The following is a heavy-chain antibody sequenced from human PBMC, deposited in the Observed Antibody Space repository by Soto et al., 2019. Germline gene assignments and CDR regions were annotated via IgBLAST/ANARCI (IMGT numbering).Heavy chain of an antibody. CDR2: IYPGDSDT. CDR1: GFACTSYW. V-gene: IGHV5-51*01. CDR3: ARTSAAGKNYNGMDV. D-gene: IGHD6-13*01. Sequence: GESLKISCKGSGFACTSYWIGWVRQMPGKGLEWMGIIYPGDSDTRYSPSFQGQVTISADKSISTAYLQWSSLKASDTAMYYCARTSAAGKNYNGMDVWGQGTTVTVSS. J-gene: IGHJ6*02.